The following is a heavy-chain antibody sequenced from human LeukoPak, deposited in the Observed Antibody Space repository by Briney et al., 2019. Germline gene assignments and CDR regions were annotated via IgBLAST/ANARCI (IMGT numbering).Heavy chain of an antibody. CDR3: ARHGDIVVVQAAIDY. CDR1: GYSFTSYW. CDR2: IYPGDSDT. D-gene: IGHD2-2*01. Sequence: GEALQISCRGSGYSFTSYWIGWVRQMPGKDLEWMGIIYPGDSDTRYSPSFQGQVTLSADKSISTAYLQRSSLKAADTAMYYCARHGDIVVVQAAIDYWGQGTLVTVSS. V-gene: IGHV5-51*01. J-gene: IGHJ4*02.